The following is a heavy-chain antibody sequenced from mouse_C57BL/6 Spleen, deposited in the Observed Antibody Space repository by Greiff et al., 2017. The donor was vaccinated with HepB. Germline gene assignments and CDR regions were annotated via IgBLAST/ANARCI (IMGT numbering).Heavy chain of an antibody. V-gene: IGHV5-4*01. D-gene: IGHD1-1*01. Sequence: EVQGVESGGGLVKPGGSLKLSCAASGFTFSSYAMSWVRQTPEKRLEWVATISDGGSYTYYPDNVKGRFTISRDNAKNNLYLQMSHLKSEDTAMYYCARDTTTVVAKRDAMDYWGQGTSVTVSS. CDR3: ARDTTTVVAKRDAMDY. CDR1: GFTFSSYA. CDR2: ISDGGSYT. J-gene: IGHJ4*01.